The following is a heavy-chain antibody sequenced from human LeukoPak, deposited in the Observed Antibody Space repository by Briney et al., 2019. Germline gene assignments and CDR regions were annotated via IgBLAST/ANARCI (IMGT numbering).Heavy chain of an antibody. Sequence: SETLSLTCAVYGGSFSGYYWSWIRQPPGKGLEWIGYIYYSGSTNYNPSLKSRVTISVDTSKNQFSLKLSSVTAADTAVYYCARGLHLIVGAAPYYGMDVWGQGTTVTVSS. CDR3: ARGLHLIVGAAPYYGMDV. CDR1: GGSFSGYY. J-gene: IGHJ6*02. D-gene: IGHD1-26*01. V-gene: IGHV4-59*01. CDR2: IYYSGST.